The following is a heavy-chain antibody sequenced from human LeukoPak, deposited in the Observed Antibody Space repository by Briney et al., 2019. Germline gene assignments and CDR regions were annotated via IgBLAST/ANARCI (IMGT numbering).Heavy chain of an antibody. CDR2: ISWNSGSI. Sequence: GGSLRLSCAASGFTFDDCAMHWVRQAPGKGLEWVSGISWNSGSIGYADSVKGRFTISRDNAKKSLYLQMNSLRAEDTALYYCAKRHSSGWLFDYWGREPWSPSPQ. CDR3: AKRHSSGWLFDY. D-gene: IGHD6-19*01. V-gene: IGHV3-9*01. CDR1: GFTFDDCA. J-gene: IGHJ4*02.